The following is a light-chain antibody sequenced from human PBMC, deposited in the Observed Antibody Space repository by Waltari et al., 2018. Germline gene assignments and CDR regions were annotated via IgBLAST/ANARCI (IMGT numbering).Light chain of an antibody. Sequence: SFVLTQPPSVSVAPGRTAAITCGGDNIGSEHVNWYQQRPGQAPVLVIYDDTDRPSGIPGRFSGSNSGDTATLTISGVEAGDEAVYYCQVSDSVSDHWVFGGGAKLTVL. CDR3: QVSDSVSDHWV. V-gene: IGLV3-21*03. J-gene: IGLJ3*02. CDR2: DDT. CDR1: NIGSEH.